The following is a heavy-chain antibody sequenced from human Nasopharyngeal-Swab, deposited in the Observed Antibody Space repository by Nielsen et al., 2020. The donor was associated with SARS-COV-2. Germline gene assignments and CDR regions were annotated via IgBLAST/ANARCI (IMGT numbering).Heavy chain of an antibody. CDR1: GFTFSSYG. CDR3: AKDITGYSSDWFYYYYYMDV. CDR2: ISYDGSNK. V-gene: IGHV3-30*18. Sequence: GESLKISCVASGFTFSSYGMNWVRQAPGKGLEWVAVISYDGSNKYYADSVKGRFTISRENSKNKLYLQMNSLRAEDTAVYYCAKDITGYSSDWFYYYYYMDVWGKGTTVTVSS. D-gene: IGHD6-19*01. J-gene: IGHJ6*03.